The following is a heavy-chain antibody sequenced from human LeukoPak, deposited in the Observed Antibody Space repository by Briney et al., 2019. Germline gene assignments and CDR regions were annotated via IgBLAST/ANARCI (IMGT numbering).Heavy chain of an antibody. CDR2: ISAYNGNT. V-gene: IGHV1-18*01. CDR1: GYTFTSYG. CDR3: ARDRNGDYVNYFDY. Sequence: ASVKVSCKASGYTFTSYGISWVRQAPGQGLEWMGWISAYNGNTNYAQKLKGRVTMTTDTSTSTAYMELRSLRSDDTAVYYCARDRNGDYVNYFDYWGQGTLVTVSS. D-gene: IGHD4-17*01. J-gene: IGHJ4*02.